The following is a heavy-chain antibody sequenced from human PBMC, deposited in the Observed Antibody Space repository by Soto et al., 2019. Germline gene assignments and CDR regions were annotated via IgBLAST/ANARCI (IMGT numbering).Heavy chain of an antibody. V-gene: IGHV3-7*01. D-gene: IGHD6-19*01. Sequence: GGSLRLSCAASGFTFSSYWMSWVRQAPGKGLEWVANIKQDGSEKYYVDSVKGRFTISRDNAKNSLYLQMNSLRAEDTAVYYCARAWIAVGGSLWSYWCQGILVTVFS. CDR2: IKQDGSEK. CDR3: ARAWIAVGGSLWSY. J-gene: IGHJ4*02. CDR1: GFTFSSYW.